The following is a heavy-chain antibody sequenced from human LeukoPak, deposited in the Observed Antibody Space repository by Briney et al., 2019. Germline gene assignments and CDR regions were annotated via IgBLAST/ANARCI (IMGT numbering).Heavy chain of an antibody. CDR1: GFTFSSYS. V-gene: IGHV3-21*01. CDR3: AADLGYYDFWSGPLDAFDI. CDR2: ISSSSSYI. Sequence: PGGSLRLSCAASGFTFSSYSMNWVRQAPGKGLEWVSSISSSSSYIYYADSVKGRFTISRDNAKNSLYLQMNSLRAEDTAVYYCAADLGYYDFWSGPLDAFDIWGQGTMVTVSS. D-gene: IGHD3-3*01. J-gene: IGHJ3*02.